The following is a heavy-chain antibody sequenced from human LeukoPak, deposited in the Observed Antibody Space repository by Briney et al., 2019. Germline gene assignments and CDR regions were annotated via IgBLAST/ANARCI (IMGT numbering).Heavy chain of an antibody. Sequence: PSETLSLTCTVSGGSISSSNWWSWVRQPPGKGLEWIGEIYHSGSTNYNPSLKSRVTISVDKSKNQFSLKLSSVTAADTAVYYCARSRPCSSTSCSYYYFDYWGQGTLVTVSS. CDR2: IYHSGST. J-gene: IGHJ4*02. V-gene: IGHV4-4*02. CDR1: GGSISSSNW. CDR3: ARSRPCSSTSCSYYYFDY. D-gene: IGHD2-2*01.